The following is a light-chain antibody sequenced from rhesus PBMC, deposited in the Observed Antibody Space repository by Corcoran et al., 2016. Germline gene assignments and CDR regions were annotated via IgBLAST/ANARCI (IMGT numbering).Light chain of an antibody. CDR2: AAA. CDR3: LRHNSYPWT. J-gene: IGKJ1*01. Sequence: DIQMTQSPSSLSASVGDTVTITCRASQGISSYLNWFQQKPGKAPNLLIYAAASLESGVPSRFSGRGTGTEFTLTISSLQPEGFAAYYCLRHNSYPWTFGQGTKVEI. CDR1: QGISSY. V-gene: IGKV1-28*01.